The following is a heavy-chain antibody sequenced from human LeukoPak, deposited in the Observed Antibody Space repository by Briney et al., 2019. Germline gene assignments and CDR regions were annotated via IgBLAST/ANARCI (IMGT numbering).Heavy chain of an antibody. CDR3: ARDFRYSPDY. Sequence: PGGSLRLSCAASGFSFSSYWMHWVRQAPGKGLVWVSRIDGDGYSTTYADSVKGRFTISRGNAKNTLYLQMNSLRAEDTAVYYCARDFRYSPDYWGQGTLVTVSS. V-gene: IGHV3-74*01. CDR2: IDGDGYST. J-gene: IGHJ4*02. D-gene: IGHD3-16*02. CDR1: GFSFSSYW.